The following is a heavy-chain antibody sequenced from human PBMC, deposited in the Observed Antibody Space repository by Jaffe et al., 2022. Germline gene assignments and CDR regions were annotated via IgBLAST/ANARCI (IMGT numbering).Heavy chain of an antibody. J-gene: IGHJ2*01. CDR2: IRDKTHSYAT. CDR3: ARLAAGLTNDWWLDL. CDR1: GFTFSDFF. Sequence: EVQLVESGGGLVQPGGSLKLSCAASGFTFSDFFIHWVRQASGRGLEWVGRIRDKTHSYATVYPASVNGRFTVSRDDSKNTAYLQMNNLKTEDTAVYYCARLAAGLTNDWWLDLWGRGTLVTVSS. V-gene: IGHV3-73*02. D-gene: IGHD6-13*01.